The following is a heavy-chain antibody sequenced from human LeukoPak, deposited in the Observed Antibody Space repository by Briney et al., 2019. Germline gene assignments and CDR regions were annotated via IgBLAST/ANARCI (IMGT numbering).Heavy chain of an antibody. Sequence: ASVKVSCRASGYTFTSYGISWVRQAPGQGLEWMGWISAHNGNTNYAQRLQGRVTMTTDTSTSTAYMELRSLRSDDTAVYYCAREDTVPPDYWGQGTLVTVSS. CDR2: ISAHNGNT. CDR1: GYTFTSYG. V-gene: IGHV1-18*01. J-gene: IGHJ4*02. D-gene: IGHD4-17*01. CDR3: AREDTVPPDY.